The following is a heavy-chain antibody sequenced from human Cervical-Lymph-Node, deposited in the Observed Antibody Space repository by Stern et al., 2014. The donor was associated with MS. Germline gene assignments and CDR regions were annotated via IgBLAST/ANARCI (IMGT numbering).Heavy chain of an antibody. Sequence: QVTLKESGPTLVKPRQTLTLACTFSGFSLSTSGEGVGWIRQPPGKALEWLALIYWDDDKRYNPTLKTRLSISRDTSKNQVVLRMTNMDPVDTATYFCAHKKGSLVQGVIILNGFDMWGQGTMVTVSS. D-gene: IGHD3-10*01. J-gene: IGHJ3*02. V-gene: IGHV2-5*02. CDR3: AHKKGSLVQGVIILNGFDM. CDR1: GFSLSTSGEG. CDR2: IYWDDDK.